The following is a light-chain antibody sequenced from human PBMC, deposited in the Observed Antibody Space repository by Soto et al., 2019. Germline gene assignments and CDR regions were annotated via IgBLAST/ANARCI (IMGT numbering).Light chain of an antibody. Sequence: QSALTQPASVSGSPGQSITISCTGTSSDVGAYNYVSWYQQQSGKAPKLIIHEVSNRPSGVSNRFSGSKSGNTASLTISGLRSEDDADYYCASWSDSLNAYVFGTGTKVTVL. CDR2: EVS. J-gene: IGLJ1*01. CDR3: ASWSDSLNAYV. CDR1: SSDVGAYNY. V-gene: IGLV2-14*01.